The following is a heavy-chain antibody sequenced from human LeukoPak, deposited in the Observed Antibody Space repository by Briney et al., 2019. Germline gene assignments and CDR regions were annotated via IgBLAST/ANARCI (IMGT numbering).Heavy chain of an antibody. CDR1: GYTFTCYY. CDR2: INPNSGGT. V-gene: IGHV1-2*02. J-gene: IGHJ6*03. Sequence: ASVKVSCKASGYTFTCYYMHWVRQAPGQGLEWMGWINPNSGGTNYAQKFQGRVTMTRDTSISTAYMELSRLRSDDTAVYYCARSMVRGVMGNYYYYMDVWGKGTTVTVSS. D-gene: IGHD3-10*01. CDR3: ARSMVRGVMGNYYYYMDV.